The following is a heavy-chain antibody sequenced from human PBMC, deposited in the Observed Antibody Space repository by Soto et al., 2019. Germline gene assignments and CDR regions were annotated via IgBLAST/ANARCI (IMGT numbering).Heavy chain of an antibody. V-gene: IGHV1-69*05. J-gene: IGHJ6*02. CDR1: GGTFSSYA. CDR2: IIPIFGTA. D-gene: IGHD2-2*01. Sequence: ASVKVSCKASGGTFSSYAISWVRQAPGQGLEWMGGIIPIFGTANYAQKFQGRVTMTTDTSTSTAYMELRSLRSDDTAVYYCARDSRVVPAAMSPSDYYYYYGMDVWGQGTTVTVSS. CDR3: ARDSRVVPAAMSPSDYYYYYGMDV.